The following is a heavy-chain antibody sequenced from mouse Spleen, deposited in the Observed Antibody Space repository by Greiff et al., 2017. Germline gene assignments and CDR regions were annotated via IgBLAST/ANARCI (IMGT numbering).Heavy chain of an antibody. D-gene: IGHD2-1*01. CDR1: GYTFTDYY. CDR3: ARSTIPY. Sequence: EVQLQQSGPELVKPGASVKISCKASGYTFTDYYMNWVKQSHGKSLEWIGDINPNNGGTSYNQKFKGKATLTVDKSSSTAYMELRSLTSEDSAVYYCARSTIPYWGQGTLVTVSA. CDR2: INPNNGGT. V-gene: IGHV1-26*01. J-gene: IGHJ3*01.